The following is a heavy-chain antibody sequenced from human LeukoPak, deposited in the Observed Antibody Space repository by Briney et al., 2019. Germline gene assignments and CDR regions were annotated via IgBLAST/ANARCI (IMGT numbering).Heavy chain of an antibody. CDR2: SSSGSTT. CDR3: ARVTDSGLYV. J-gene: IGHJ4*02. Sequence: GGSLRLSCAASGFTFSDYYMSWIRQAPGKGLEWVSSSSGSTTYYADSVKGRFTISRDNAKNSLYLQMNSLRAEDTAVYYCARVTDSGLYVWGQGTLVTVSS. CDR1: GFTFSDYY. D-gene: IGHD6-19*01. V-gene: IGHV3-11*04.